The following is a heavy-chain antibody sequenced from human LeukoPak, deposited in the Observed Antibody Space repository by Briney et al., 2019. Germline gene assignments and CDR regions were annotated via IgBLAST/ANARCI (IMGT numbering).Heavy chain of an antibody. CDR3: AKDPRRDGYPPDY. J-gene: IGHJ4*02. D-gene: IGHD5-24*01. V-gene: IGHV3-23*01. CDR2: ISGSGGST. Sequence: GGSLRLSCAASGFTFSSYAMSWVRQAPGKGLEWVSAISGSGGSTYYADSVKGRFTVSRDNSKNTLYLQMNSLRAEDTAVYYCAKDPRRDGYPPDYWGQGTLVTVSS. CDR1: GFTFSSYA.